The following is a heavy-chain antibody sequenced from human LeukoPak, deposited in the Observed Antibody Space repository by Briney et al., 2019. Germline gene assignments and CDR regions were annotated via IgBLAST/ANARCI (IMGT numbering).Heavy chain of an antibody. CDR2: IRHDGSYK. J-gene: IGHJ3*02. CDR1: GFTFSSSG. CDR3: ASEAFDI. V-gene: IGHV3-30*02. Sequence: GGSLRLSCAASGFTFSSSGMHWVHQAPGKGLEWVAFIRHDGSYKYYADSVKGRFTISRDNSKNTLYLQMNSLRAEDTAVYYCASEAFDIWGQGTMVTVSS.